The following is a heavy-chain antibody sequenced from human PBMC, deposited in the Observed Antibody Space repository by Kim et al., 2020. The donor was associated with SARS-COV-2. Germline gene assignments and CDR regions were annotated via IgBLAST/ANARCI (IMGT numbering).Heavy chain of an antibody. D-gene: IGHD6-13*01. CDR1: GGSISSYY. Sequence: SETLSLTCTVSGGSISSYYWSWIRQPPGKGLEWIGYIYYSGSTNYNPSLKSRVTISVDTSKNQFSLKLSSVTAADTAVYYCARGTTLAAAGREGPVGFDPWGQGTLVTVSS. CDR2: IYYSGST. J-gene: IGHJ5*02. CDR3: ARGTTLAAAGREGPVGFDP. V-gene: IGHV4-59*01.